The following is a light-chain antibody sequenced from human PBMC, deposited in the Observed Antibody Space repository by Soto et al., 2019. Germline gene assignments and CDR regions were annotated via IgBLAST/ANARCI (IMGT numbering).Light chain of an antibody. Sequence: DIQMTQSPSTLSASVEDRVTITCRASQSIVRWLAWYQQKPGKAPKLLIYAASSLQSGVPSRFSGSGSGTDFTLTISSLQPEDFATYYCQQSYSTSWTFGQGTKVDIK. CDR3: QQSYSTSWT. V-gene: IGKV1-39*01. J-gene: IGKJ1*01. CDR2: AAS. CDR1: QSIVRW.